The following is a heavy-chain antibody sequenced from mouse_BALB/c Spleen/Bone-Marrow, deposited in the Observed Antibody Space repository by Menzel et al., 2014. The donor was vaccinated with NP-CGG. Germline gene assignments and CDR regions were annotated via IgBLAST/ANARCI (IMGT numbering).Heavy chain of an antibody. CDR3: ARWLLPYYAMDY. Sequence: LQESGPELVKPGASVRISCKASGYTFTNYYIHWVKRRPGQGLEWIGWIYPVNVHANFNEKFRGKATLTADKSSSTAYMQLSSLTSEDSAVYFCARWLLPYYAMDYWGQGTSVTVSS. V-gene: IGHV1S56*01. CDR2: IYPVNVHA. D-gene: IGHD2-3*01. J-gene: IGHJ4*01. CDR1: GYTFTNYY.